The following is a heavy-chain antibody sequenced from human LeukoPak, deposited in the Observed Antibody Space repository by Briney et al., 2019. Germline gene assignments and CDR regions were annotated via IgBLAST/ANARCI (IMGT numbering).Heavy chain of an antibody. CDR2: IWYDGSNK. CDR1: GFTFSSYG. D-gene: IGHD6-13*01. J-gene: IGHJ4*02. Sequence: PGGSLRLSCAASGFTFSSYGMHWVRQAPGKGLEWVAVIWYDGSNKYYADSVKGRFTISRDNSKNTLYLQMNSLRAEDTAVYYCARGWSSSWTAPFDYWGQGTLVTVSS. V-gene: IGHV3-33*01. CDR3: ARGWSSSWTAPFDY.